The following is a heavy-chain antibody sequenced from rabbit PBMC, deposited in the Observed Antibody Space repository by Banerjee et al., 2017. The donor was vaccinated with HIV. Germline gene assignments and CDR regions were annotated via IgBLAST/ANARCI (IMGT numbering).Heavy chain of an antibody. CDR1: GFSFSSSYW. Sequence: EESGGDLVKPEGSLTLTCTASGFSFSSSYWICWVRQAPGKGLEWIACIYAGSSGDTYYASWAKGRFTISKTSSTTVTLQMTSLTAADTATYFCARAGGSVYSGLDFFNLWGPGTPSPS. J-gene: IGHJ4*01. V-gene: IGHV1S45*01. CDR2: IYAGSSGDT. CDR3: ARAGGSVYSGLDFFNL. D-gene: IGHD1-1*01.